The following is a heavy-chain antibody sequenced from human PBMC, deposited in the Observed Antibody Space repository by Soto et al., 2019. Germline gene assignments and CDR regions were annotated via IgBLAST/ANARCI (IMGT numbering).Heavy chain of an antibody. CDR1: GFTFSSYA. J-gene: IGHJ4*02. CDR3: ATSYTVTRWFDY. Sequence: QVQLVESGGGVVQPGRSLRLSCAASGFTFSSYAMHWVRQAPGKGLEWVAVISYDGSNKYYADSVKGRFTISRDNSKNTLYLQMTSLRAEDTAVYYCATSYTVTRWFDYWGQGTLVTVSS. V-gene: IGHV3-30-3*01. CDR2: ISYDGSNK. D-gene: IGHD4-17*01.